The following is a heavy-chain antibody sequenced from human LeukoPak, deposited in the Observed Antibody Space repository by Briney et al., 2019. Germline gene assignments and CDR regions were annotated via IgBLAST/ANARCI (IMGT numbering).Heavy chain of an antibody. CDR3: AREYNWNYSLDY. J-gene: IGHJ4*02. V-gene: IGHV4-59*11. D-gene: IGHD1-7*01. CDR1: GGSISSHY. CDR2: IYYSGST. Sequence: TSETLSLTCTVSGGSISSHYWSWIRQPPGKGLEWIGYIYYSGSTNYNPSLKSRVTISVDTSKNQFSLKLSSVTAADTAVYYCAREYNWNYSLDYWGQGTLVTVSS.